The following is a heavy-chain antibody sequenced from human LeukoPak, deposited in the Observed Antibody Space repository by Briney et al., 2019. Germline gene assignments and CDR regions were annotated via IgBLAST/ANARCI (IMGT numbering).Heavy chain of an antibody. V-gene: IGHV1-8*01. CDR1: GYTFTSYD. J-gene: IGHJ4*02. Sequence: ASVKVSCKASGYTFTSYDINWVRQATGQGLEWMGWMNPNSGNTGYAQKFQGRVTMTRNTSISTAYMELSSLRSEDTAVYYCAKDWIPLYSYGSHYFDYWGQGTLVTVSS. CDR3: AKDWIPLYSYGSHYFDY. CDR2: MNPNSGNT. D-gene: IGHD5-18*01.